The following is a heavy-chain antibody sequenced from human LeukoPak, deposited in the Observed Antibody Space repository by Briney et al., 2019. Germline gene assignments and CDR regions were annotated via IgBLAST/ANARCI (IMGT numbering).Heavy chain of an antibody. J-gene: IGHJ4*02. CDR2: ISGGGIST. V-gene: IGHV3-23*01. CDR1: GFTFSNYA. CDR3: AKDNRIAVTAAFDY. Sequence: GGSLRLSCAASGFTFSNYAMNWVRQAPGKGLEWVSGISGGGISTYYADSVKGRFTISGDNSKNTLYLQMNSLRAEDTAIYYCAKDNRIAVTAAFDYWGQGTLVTVSS. D-gene: IGHD6-19*01.